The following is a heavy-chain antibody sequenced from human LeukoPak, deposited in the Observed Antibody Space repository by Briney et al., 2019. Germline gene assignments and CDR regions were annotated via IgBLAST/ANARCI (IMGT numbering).Heavy chain of an antibody. V-gene: IGHV4-34*01. Sequence: PSETLSLTCAVYGGSFSGYYWSWIRQPPGKRLEWIGEINHSGSTNYNPSLKSRVTISVDTSKNQFSLKLSSVTAADTAVYYCARGYYYGSGSYHPYWGQGTLVTVSS. CDR2: INHSGST. CDR3: ARGYYYGSGSYHPY. CDR1: GGSFSGYY. D-gene: IGHD3-10*01. J-gene: IGHJ4*02.